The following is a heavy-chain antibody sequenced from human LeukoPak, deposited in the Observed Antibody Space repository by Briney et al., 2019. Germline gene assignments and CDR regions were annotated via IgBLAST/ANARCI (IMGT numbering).Heavy chain of an antibody. D-gene: IGHD2-21*02. V-gene: IGHV3-7*03. CDR1: GLTFSSYW. CDR2: IKQDGAEK. Sequence: GGSLRLSCAASGLTFSSYWMSWVRQAPGKGLEWVANIKQDGAEKYYVDSVKGRFSISRDNAKNSLYLQMSSLRAEDTAVYYCARQKVVTAISTPLGGYFDYWGQGTLVTVSS. CDR3: ARQKVVTAISTPLGGYFDY. J-gene: IGHJ4*02.